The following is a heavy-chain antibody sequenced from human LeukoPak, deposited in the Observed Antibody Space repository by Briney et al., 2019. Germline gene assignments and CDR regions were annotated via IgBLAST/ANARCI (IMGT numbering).Heavy chain of an antibody. Sequence: GQSLKISCKGSGYSFTSYWIGWVRQMPGKGLEWMGILYPGDSDTTYSPSFQGQVTIPAHKPLSTAYLQWSSRKPSVAAMYYCARHWAGIAAFDMWGQGTMVTVSS. J-gene: IGHJ3*02. CDR2: LYPGDSDT. CDR1: GYSFTSYW. V-gene: IGHV5-51*01. D-gene: IGHD1-1*01. CDR3: ARHWAGIAAFDM.